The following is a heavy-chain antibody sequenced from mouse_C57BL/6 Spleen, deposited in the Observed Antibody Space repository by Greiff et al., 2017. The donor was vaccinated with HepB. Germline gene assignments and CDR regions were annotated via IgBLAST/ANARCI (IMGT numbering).Heavy chain of an antibody. CDR1: GYTFTSYG. Sequence: QVQLQQSGAELARPGASVKLSCKASGYTFTSYGISWVKQRTGQGLEWIGEIYPRSGNTYYNEKFKGKATLTADKSSSTAYMELRSLTSEDSAVYFCSSRYYDYGHYAMDYWGQGTSVTVSS. V-gene: IGHV1-81*01. CDR2: IYPRSGNT. CDR3: SSRYYDYGHYAMDY. J-gene: IGHJ4*01. D-gene: IGHD2-4*01.